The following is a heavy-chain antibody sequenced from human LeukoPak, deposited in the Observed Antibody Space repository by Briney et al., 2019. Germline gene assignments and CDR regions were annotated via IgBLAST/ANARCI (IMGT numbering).Heavy chain of an antibody. CDR1: GLSSTIYW. Sequence: GGCLRLSCAASGLSSTIYWLHGVRQVPGKGLVWVSRIKLDENTAYYADFVKGRFTISRDDAKTTVYLQMNSLRAEDSAVYYCARDRPFWNWGQGTLVTVSS. CDR3: ARDRPFWN. J-gene: IGHJ4*02. CDR2: IKLDENTA. V-gene: IGHV3-74*01. D-gene: IGHD3-3*01.